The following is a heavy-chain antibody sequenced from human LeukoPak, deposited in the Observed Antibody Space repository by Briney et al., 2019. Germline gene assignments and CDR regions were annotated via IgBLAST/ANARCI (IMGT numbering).Heavy chain of an antibody. CDR1: GYTFTSYG. V-gene: IGHV1-18*01. Sequence: APVRVSCTASGYTFTSYGISWVGQAPGQGGEGRGWISAYNGNTNYSQKLQGRLTMTSDTSISTAYMELSRLRSDDTAVYYCARVGATYSGYPWGQGTLVTVSS. D-gene: IGHD1-26*01. CDR2: ISAYNGNT. J-gene: IGHJ5*02. CDR3: ARVGATYSGYP.